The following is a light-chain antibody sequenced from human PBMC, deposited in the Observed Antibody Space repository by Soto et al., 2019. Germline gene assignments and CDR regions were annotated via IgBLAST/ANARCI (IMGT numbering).Light chain of an antibody. CDR2: DVS. Sequence: SLLAQPSPLSESSGQSITTSRTGTNKEFGGYNYVSWYQQHPGKAPKLMIYDVSNRPSGVSNRFSGSKSGNTASLTISGLQAEDEADYYCSSYTSSSTLEVFGTGTKVTGL. V-gene: IGLV2-14*01. CDR3: SSYTSSSTLEV. CDR1: NKEFGGYNY. J-gene: IGLJ1*01.